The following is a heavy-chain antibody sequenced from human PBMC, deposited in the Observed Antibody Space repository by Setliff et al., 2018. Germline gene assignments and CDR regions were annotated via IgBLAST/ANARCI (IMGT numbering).Heavy chain of an antibody. CDR2: INSDGSST. V-gene: IGHV3-74*01. D-gene: IGHD1-1*01. CDR1: GFTFSSYW. Sequence: GGSLRLSCAASGFTFSSYWMHWVRQVPGKGLVWVSRINSDGSSTSYADSVKGRFTISRDNAKNTLFLQMNSLRVEDTALYYCARDREGDGNYYMDVWGKGTTVTVSS. J-gene: IGHJ6*03. CDR3: ARDREGDGNYYMDV.